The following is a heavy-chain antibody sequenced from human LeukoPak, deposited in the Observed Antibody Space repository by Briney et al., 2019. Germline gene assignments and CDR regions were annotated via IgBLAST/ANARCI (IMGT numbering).Heavy chain of an antibody. CDR1: GYTFTSYD. Sequence: ASVKVSCKASGYTFTSYDINWVRQATGQGLEWMGWMNPNSGNTGYAQKFQGRVTMTRNTSISTAYMELSSLRSEDTAVYYCARGLHSGRYRYYYYGMDVWGQGTTVTVSS. V-gene: IGHV1-8*01. CDR3: ARGLHSGRYRYYYYGMDV. D-gene: IGHD6-19*01. J-gene: IGHJ6*02. CDR2: MNPNSGNT.